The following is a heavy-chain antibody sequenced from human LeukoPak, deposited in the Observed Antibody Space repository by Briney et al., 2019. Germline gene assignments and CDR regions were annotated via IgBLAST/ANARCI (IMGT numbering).Heavy chain of an antibody. V-gene: IGHV5-51*01. CDR2: IYPGDYDT. CDR1: GYSFTSYW. J-gene: IGHJ4*02. Sequence: GEYLKISCKGSGYSFTSYWIAWVRQMPGKGLEWMGIIYPGDYDTRYSPSFQGQVTISADKSISTAYLQWSSLKASDTAMYYCARPHYSNYYFDYWGQGTLVTDSS. CDR3: ARPHYSNYYFDY. D-gene: IGHD4-11*01.